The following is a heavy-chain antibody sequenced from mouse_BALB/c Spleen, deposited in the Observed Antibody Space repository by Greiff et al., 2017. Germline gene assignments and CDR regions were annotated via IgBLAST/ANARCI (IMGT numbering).Heavy chain of an antibody. CDR3: NAKYGNYPYYFDY. CDR1: GFNIKDYY. J-gene: IGHJ2*01. CDR2: IDPENGDT. Sequence: VQLQQSGAELVRSGASVKLSCTASGFNIKDYYMHWVKQSPEQGLEWIGWIDPENGDTEYAPKFQGKATMTADTSSNTAYLQLSSLTSEDTAVYYCNAKYGNYPYYFDYWGQGTTLTVSS. D-gene: IGHD2-10*02. V-gene: IGHV14-4*02.